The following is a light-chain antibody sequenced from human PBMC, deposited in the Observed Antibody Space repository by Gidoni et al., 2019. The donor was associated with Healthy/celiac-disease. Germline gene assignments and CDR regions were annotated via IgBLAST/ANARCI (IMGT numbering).Light chain of an antibody. Sequence: EIVLTQSPGTLSLSPGERATLSCRASQSVSSSYLAWYQQKPGQAPRLLIYGASSRATGIPDRFSGSGSVTDFTLTISRLEPEDFAVYYCQQYGSSPRTFGHXTKVGIK. CDR2: GAS. J-gene: IGKJ1*01. CDR1: QSVSSSY. CDR3: QQYGSSPRT. V-gene: IGKV3-20*01.